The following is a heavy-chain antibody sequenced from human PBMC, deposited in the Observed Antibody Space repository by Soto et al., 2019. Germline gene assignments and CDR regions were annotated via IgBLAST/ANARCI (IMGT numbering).Heavy chain of an antibody. J-gene: IGHJ4*02. CDR1: GWYFLAYI. Sequence: PSETLSLTSPSSGWYFLAYIWPWIRQTPGKGLQWIGQINHSGSSIYNPSLKNRVTISTMSNNKFSLELSSVTAADTAVYYCTRGLFSGSYYSGGWYYFDSWGQGTMVT. CDR3: TRGLFSGSYYSGGWYYFDS. V-gene: IGHV4-34*01. D-gene: IGHD1-26*01. CDR2: INHSGSS.